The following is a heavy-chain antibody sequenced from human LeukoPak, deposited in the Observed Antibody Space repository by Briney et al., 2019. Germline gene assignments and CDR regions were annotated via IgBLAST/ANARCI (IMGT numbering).Heavy chain of an antibody. J-gene: IGHJ1*01. Sequence: SVKVSCKASGGTFSSYAISWVRQAPGQGLEWMGRIIPILETTNYAQKFQGKVTITADKSTSTVYMELHNLRFEDTAVYFCAKTSGFRYFLYWGQGTLVAVSS. V-gene: IGHV1-69*04. CDR1: GGTFSSYA. CDR3: AKTSGFRYFLY. CDR2: IIPILETT. D-gene: IGHD6-25*01.